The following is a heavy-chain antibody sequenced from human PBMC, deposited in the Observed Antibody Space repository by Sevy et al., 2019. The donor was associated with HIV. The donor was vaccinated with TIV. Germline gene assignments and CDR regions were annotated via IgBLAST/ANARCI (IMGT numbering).Heavy chain of an antibody. CDR1: GGSFSGYY. CDR3: ARGVYYDPHAPNFGY. V-gene: IGHV4-34*01. Sequence: SDTLSLTCAVYGGSFSGYYWSWIRQPPGKGLEWIGEINHSGSTNYNPSLKSRVTISVDTSKNQFSLKLSSVTAADTAVYYCARGVYYDPHAPNFGYWGQGTLVTVSS. J-gene: IGHJ4*02. CDR2: INHSGST. D-gene: IGHD3-3*01.